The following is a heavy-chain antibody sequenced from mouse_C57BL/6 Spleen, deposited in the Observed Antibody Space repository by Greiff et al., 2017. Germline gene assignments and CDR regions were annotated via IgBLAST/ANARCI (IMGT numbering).Heavy chain of an antibody. D-gene: IGHD1-1*01. Sequence: VQLQQPGAELVRPGSSVKLSCKASGYTFTSYWMHWVKQRHIQGLEWIGNIDPSDSETNYNQKFKDKVTLTVDKSSSTTYMQLSSLTSEDSAVYYCARYGSSYEFAYWGQGTLVTVSA. V-gene: IGHV1-52*01. CDR1: GYTFTSYW. CDR2: IDPSDSET. J-gene: IGHJ3*01. CDR3: ARYGSSYEFAY.